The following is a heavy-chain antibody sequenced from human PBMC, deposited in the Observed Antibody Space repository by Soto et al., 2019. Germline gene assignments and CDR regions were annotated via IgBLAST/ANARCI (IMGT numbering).Heavy chain of an antibody. CDR3: ARDGGSYVYGMDV. D-gene: IGHD1-26*01. V-gene: IGHV4-59*01. J-gene: IGHJ6*02. CDR1: GLSISSYY. CDR2: IYYSGST. Sequence: SETLSLTCPVSGLSISSYYWSWLRPPPGKGLEWIGYIYYSGSTNYNPSLKSRVTISVDTSKNQFSLKLSSVTAADTDVYYCARDGGSYVYGMDVWRQGATVTVS.